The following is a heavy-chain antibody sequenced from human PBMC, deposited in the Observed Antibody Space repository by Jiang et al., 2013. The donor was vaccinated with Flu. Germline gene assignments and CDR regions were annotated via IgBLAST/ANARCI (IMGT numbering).Heavy chain of an antibody. Sequence: GLLKPSETLSLTCAVYGGSFSGYYWSWIRQPPGKGLEWIGEINHSGSTNYNPSLKSRVTISVDTSKNQFSLKLSSVTAADTAVYYCARESSADAFDIWGQGTMVTVSS. J-gene: IGHJ3*02. CDR3: ARESSADAFDI. V-gene: IGHV4-34*01. CDR1: GGSFSGYY. CDR2: INHSGST. D-gene: IGHD6-6*01.